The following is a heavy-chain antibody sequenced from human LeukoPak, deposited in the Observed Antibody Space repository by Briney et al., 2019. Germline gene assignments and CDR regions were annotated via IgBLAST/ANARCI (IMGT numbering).Heavy chain of an antibody. D-gene: IGHD3-22*01. CDR3: ARLYYDSSGYYQICYFDY. J-gene: IGHJ4*02. V-gene: IGHV4-39*01. CDR1: GGSISSSSYY. CDR2: IYYSGST. Sequence: SETLSLTCTVSGGSISSSSYYWGWLRQPPGKGLEWIGSIYYSGSTYYNPSLKSRVTISVDTSKNQFSLNLSSVTAADTAVYYCARLYYDSSGYYQICYFDYWGQGTLVTVSS.